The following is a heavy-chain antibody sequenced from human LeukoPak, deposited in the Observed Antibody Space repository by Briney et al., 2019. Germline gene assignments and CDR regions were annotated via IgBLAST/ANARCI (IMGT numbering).Heavy chain of an antibody. J-gene: IGHJ4*02. CDR2: IYYSGSI. CDR1: GGSISSYY. D-gene: IGHD1-1*01. CDR3: ARHVKGEGLEY. V-gene: IGHV4-59*08. Sequence: PSETLSLTCTVSGGSISSYYWSWIRQPPGKGLEWIGYIYYSGSIKYNPSLKSRVTISVDTSKNQFSLKLNSVTAADTALYYCARHVKGEGLEYWGQGTLVTVSS.